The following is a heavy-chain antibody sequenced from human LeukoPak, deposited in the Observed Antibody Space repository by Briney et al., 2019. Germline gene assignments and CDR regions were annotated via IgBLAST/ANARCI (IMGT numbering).Heavy chain of an antibody. CDR1: GFTFSSYE. Sequence: PGGSLRLSCGASGFTFSSYEMSWVRQAPGKGLEWVSAISGSGGSTYYADSVKGRFTISRDNSKNSLYLQMNSLRAEDTAVYYCAELGITMIGGVWGKGTTVTISS. CDR2: ISGSGGST. D-gene: IGHD3-10*02. J-gene: IGHJ6*04. CDR3: AELGITMIGGV. V-gene: IGHV3-23*01.